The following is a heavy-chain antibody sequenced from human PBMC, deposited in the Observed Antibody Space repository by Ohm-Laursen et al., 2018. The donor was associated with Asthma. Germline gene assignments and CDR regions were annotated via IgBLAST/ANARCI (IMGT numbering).Heavy chain of an antibody. CDR3: ARGGYYCSSTSCYGGYFDY. CDR1: GFTFSSYG. J-gene: IGHJ4*02. CDR2: IWYDGSNK. D-gene: IGHD2-2*01. V-gene: IGHV3-33*01. Sequence: SLRLSCAASGFTFSSYGMHWVRQAPGKGLEWVAVIWYDGSNKYYADSVKGRFTISRDNSKNTLYLQMNSLRAEDTAVYYCARGGYYCSSTSCYGGYFDYWGQGTLVTVSS.